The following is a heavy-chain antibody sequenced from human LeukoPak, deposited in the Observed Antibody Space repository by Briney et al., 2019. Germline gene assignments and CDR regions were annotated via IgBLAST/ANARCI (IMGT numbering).Heavy chain of an antibody. D-gene: IGHD2-2*01. CDR1: GFIFSSHA. J-gene: IGHJ4*02. CDR3: ARDGEQIVVVPAAIPY. Sequence: PGGSLRLSCAASGFIFSSHAMHWVRQAPGKGLEWVAVISYAGDDGSNIYYADSVKGRFTISRDNSKSTLYLQMNSLRAEDTAVYYCARDGEQIVVVPAAIPYWGQGTLVTVSS. CDR2: ISYAGDDGSNI. V-gene: IGHV3-30*03.